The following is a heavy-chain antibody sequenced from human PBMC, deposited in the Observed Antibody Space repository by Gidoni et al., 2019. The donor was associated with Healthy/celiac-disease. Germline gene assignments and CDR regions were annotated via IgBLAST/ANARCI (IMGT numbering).Heavy chain of an antibody. CDR3: AKDAGVVPAAMNYYYYMDV. Sequence: EVQLLESGGGLVQPGGSLRLSCAASGFTFSSYAMRWVGQVPGKGLECVSAISGSGGSTYYADSVKGRFTISRDNSKNTLYLQMNSLRAEDTAVYYCAKDAGVVPAAMNYYYYMDVWGKGTTVTVSS. CDR2: ISGSGGST. J-gene: IGHJ6*03. V-gene: IGHV3-23*01. CDR1: GFTFSSYA. D-gene: IGHD2-2*01.